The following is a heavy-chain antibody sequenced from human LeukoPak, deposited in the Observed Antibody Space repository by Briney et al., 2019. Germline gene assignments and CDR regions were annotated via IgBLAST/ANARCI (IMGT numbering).Heavy chain of an antibody. Sequence: GGSLRLSCAASGFTFSDYYMSRIRQAPGKGLEWVSYISSGSTIYYADSVKGRFTISRDNAKNSLYLQMNSLRAEDTAVYYCAIGQNGACDIWGQGTMVTVSS. D-gene: IGHD1-1*01. CDR1: GFTFSDYY. CDR3: AIGQNGACDI. CDR2: ISSGSTI. J-gene: IGHJ3*02. V-gene: IGHV3-11*01.